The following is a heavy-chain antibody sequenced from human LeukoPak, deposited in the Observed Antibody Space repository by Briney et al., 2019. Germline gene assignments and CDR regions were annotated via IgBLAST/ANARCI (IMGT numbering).Heavy chain of an antibody. V-gene: IGHV3-74*01. CDR3: ARAMVPLFEN. CDR1: GFTFSSYW. D-gene: IGHD4/OR15-4a*01. Sequence: GGSLRLSCAASGFTFSSYWMHWGRQAPGKGLVWVSRIKSDGSSTSYADSVKGRFTISRDNAKNTLYLQMNSLRDEDTAVYYCARAMVPLFENWGQGPMVTVTS. J-gene: IGHJ4*02. CDR2: IKSDGSST.